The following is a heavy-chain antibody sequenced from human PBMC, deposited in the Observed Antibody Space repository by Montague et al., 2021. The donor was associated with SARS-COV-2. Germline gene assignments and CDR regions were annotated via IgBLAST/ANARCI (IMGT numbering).Heavy chain of an antibody. CDR1: GGSISNRNYY. J-gene: IGHJ3*01. CDR3: VRGRRGTVFPFPPRAFDF. V-gene: IGHV4-39*01. D-gene: IGHD1-7*01. CDR2: MDYVGNP. Sequence: SETLSLTCTVSGGSISNRNYYWGWVRQPPGKGLEWIGSMDYVGNPFYNPPLRSRVAISLDTSKSQLSLRLRSVTTTDTAVFYCVRGRRGTVFPFPPRAFDFWGRGTTVTVSS.